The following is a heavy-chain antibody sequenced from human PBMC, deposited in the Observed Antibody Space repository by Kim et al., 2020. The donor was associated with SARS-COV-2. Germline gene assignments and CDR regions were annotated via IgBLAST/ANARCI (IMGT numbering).Heavy chain of an antibody. CDR1: GGSFSGYY. Sequence: SETLSLTCAVYGGSFSGYYWSWIRQPPGKGLEWIGEINHSGSTNYNPSLKSRVTISVDTSKNQFSLKLSSVTAADTAVYYCARAPRMITFGGVIVSGAYYFDYWGQGTLVTVSS. D-gene: IGHD3-16*02. V-gene: IGHV4-34*01. CDR2: INHSGST. CDR3: ARAPRMITFGGVIVSGAYYFDY. J-gene: IGHJ4*02.